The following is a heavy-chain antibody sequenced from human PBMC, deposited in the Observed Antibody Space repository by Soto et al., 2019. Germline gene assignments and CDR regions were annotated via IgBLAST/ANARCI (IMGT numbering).Heavy chain of an antibody. CDR3: AKDTSHDYGDYLDY. CDR2: ISYDGSNR. D-gene: IGHD4-17*01. V-gene: IGHV3-30*18. CDR1: GFTFSSYG. J-gene: IGHJ4*02. Sequence: GGSLRLSCAASGFTFSSYGMHWVRQAPGKGLEWVALISYDGSNRYHADSVKGRFTISRDNSKNTLYLQMNSLRAEDTAVYYCAKDTSHDYGDYLDYWGQGTLVTVSS.